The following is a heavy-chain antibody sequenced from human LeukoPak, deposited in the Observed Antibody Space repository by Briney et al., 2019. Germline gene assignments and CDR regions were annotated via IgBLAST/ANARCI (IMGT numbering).Heavy chain of an antibody. CDR2: IYYSGST. J-gene: IGHJ4*02. CDR1: GGSISSYY. CDR3: ANGSSIAVASFDY. Sequence: SETLSLTCTVSGGSISSYYWSWIRQPPGKGLEWIGYIYYSGSTNYNPSLKSRVTISVDTSKNQFSLKLSSVTAADTAVYYCANGSSIAVASFDYWGQGTLVTVSS. D-gene: IGHD6-19*01. V-gene: IGHV4-59*01.